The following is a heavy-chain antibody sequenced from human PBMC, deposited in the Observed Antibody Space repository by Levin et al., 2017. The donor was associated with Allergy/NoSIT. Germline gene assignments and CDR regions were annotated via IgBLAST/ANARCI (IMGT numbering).Heavy chain of an antibody. CDR1: GFTFSSYG. D-gene: IGHD2-2*01. CDR3: AKAGALYQLLFEGKIDY. J-gene: IGHJ4*02. V-gene: IGHV3-30*18. CDR2: ISYDGSNK. Sequence: GGSLRLSCAASGFTFSSYGMHWVRQAPGKGLEWVAVISYDGSNKYYADSVKGRFTISRDNSKNTLYLQMNSLRAEDTAVYYCAKAGALYQLLFEGKIDYWGQGTLVTVSS.